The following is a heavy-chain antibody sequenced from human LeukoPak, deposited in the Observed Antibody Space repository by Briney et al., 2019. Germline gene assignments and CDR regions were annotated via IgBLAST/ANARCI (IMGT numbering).Heavy chain of an antibody. D-gene: IGHD3/OR15-3a*01. V-gene: IGHV3-49*04. CDR1: GFTFGNYA. CDR2: IRSKAYGGTT. Sequence: GGSLRLSCTASGFTFGNYALTWVRQAPGKGLEWLSFIRSKAYGGTTEYAASVKGRFSISRDDSQSIAYLQMNSLKTEETAVYYCIRNVPDWNYAMDVWGHGTTVTVSS. J-gene: IGHJ6*02. CDR3: IRNVPDWNYAMDV.